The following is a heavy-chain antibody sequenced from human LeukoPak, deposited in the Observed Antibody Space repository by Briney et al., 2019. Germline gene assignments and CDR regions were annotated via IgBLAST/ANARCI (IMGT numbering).Heavy chain of an antibody. CDR2: MNPNSGNT. J-gene: IGHJ4*02. Sequence: GASVKVSCKASGYTFTSYDINWVRQATGQGLEWMGWMNPNSGNTGYAQKFQGRVTITRNTSKSTAYMELSSLRSEDTAVYYCARGGPTYYDFWSGYYTVDYWGQGTLVTVSS. V-gene: IGHV1-8*03. CDR3: ARGGPTYYDFWSGYYTVDY. D-gene: IGHD3-3*01. CDR1: GYTFTSYD.